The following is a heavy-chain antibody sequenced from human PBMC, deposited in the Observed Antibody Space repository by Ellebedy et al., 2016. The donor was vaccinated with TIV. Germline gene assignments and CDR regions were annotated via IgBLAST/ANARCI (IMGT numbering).Heavy chain of an antibody. J-gene: IGHJ5*02. CDR1: GGSISTYY. CDR3: SRVRITMVRGDFPLPLIDP. CDR2: FYYNGST. Sequence: SETLSLTCTVSGGSISTYYWSWIRQPPGKGLEWIGCFYYNGSTKYNPSLKSRVPISVDPSKNHFSLKLSSVTAADTAVYYCSRVRITMVRGDFPLPLIDPWGQGTLVTVSS. V-gene: IGHV4-59*01. D-gene: IGHD3-10*01.